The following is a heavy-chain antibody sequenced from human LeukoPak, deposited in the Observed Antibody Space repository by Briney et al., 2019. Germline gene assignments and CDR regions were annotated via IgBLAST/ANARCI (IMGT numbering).Heavy chain of an antibody. CDR1: GFSLSTSGVG. J-gene: IGHJ6*02. CDR2: IYWDDDK. D-gene: IGHD3-9*01. CDR3: AHSYDTPHYYYGMDV. V-gene: IGHV2-5*02. Sequence: ESCPTLVNPTQPLTLTCTFSGFSLSTSGVGVGWIRQPPVNSLECLYLIYWDDDKRYNPSLKSRLTITKDTSKNQVVLTMTNMDPVDTATYYCAHSYDTPHYYYGMDVWGHGTTVTVSS.